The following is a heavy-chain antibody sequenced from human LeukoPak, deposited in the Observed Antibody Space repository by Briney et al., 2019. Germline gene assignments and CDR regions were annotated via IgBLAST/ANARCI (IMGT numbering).Heavy chain of an antibody. Sequence: PGGSLRLSCAASGFDFSAFGMNWVRQAPGKGLEWVAVISYADSVKGRFTISRDNSKNTVYLQMNSLSAEDTAVYYCAKDNGSPSFVVVLVATAPDYWGQGTLVTVSS. CDR2: IS. V-gene: IGHV3-30*18. CDR1: GFDFSAFG. CDR3: AKDNGSPSFVVVLVATAPDY. D-gene: IGHD2-15*01. J-gene: IGHJ4*02.